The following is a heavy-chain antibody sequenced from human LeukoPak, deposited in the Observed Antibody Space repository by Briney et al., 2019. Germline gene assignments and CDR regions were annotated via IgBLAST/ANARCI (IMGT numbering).Heavy chain of an antibody. CDR2: INPSGGST. D-gene: IGHD1-26*01. CDR1: GYTFTSYG. V-gene: IGHV1-46*01. CDR3: ARDKGWELQDY. J-gene: IGHJ4*02. Sequence: ASVKVSCKASGYTFTSYGISWVRQAPGQGLEWMGIINPSGGSTSYAQKFQGRVTMTRDMSTSTVYMELSSLRSEDTAVYYCARDKGWELQDYWGQGTLVTVSS.